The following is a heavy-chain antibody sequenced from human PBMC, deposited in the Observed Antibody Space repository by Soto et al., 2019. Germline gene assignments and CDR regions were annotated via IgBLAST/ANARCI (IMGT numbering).Heavy chain of an antibody. CDR1: GGSFSGYY. V-gene: IGHV4-34*01. Sequence: SETLSLTCAVYGGSFSGYYWRWIRQPPGKGLEWIGEINHSGSTNYNPSLKSRVTISVDTSKNQFSLKLSSVTAADTAVYYCATRRTLGYCSSTSCYVGGWFDPWGQGTLVTVS. J-gene: IGHJ5*02. CDR3: ATRRTLGYCSSTSCYVGGWFDP. D-gene: IGHD2-2*01. CDR2: INHSGST.